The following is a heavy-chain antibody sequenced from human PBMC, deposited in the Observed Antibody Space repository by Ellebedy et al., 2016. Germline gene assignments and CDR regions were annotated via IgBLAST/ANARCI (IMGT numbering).Heavy chain of an antibody. CDR2: ISANGGRT. V-gene: IGHV3-23*01. Sequence: GGSLRLSCAASGFAFSSYAMSWVRQAPGKGLEWVSGISANGGRTYYADSVKGRFTMSRDNSQNTVYLQMNSLRAEDTAVYYCARDPFSTTGGYWGQGTLVTVSS. J-gene: IGHJ4*02. CDR3: ARDPFSTTGGY. D-gene: IGHD3-3*02. CDR1: GFAFSSYA.